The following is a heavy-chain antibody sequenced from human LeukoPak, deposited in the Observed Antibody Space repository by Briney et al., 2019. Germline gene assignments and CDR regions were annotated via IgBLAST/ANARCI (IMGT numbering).Heavy chain of an antibody. J-gene: IGHJ4*02. CDR1: GFTFSSYW. Sequence: GGSLRLSCAASGFTFSSYWMHWVRQAPGKGLVWVSRINTDGSSTVYADSVKGRFTISRDNAKNTLYLQMNSLRAEDTAVYYCAREVDQGSKYYFDYWGQGTLVTVSS. V-gene: IGHV3-74*01. D-gene: IGHD3-10*01. CDR2: INTDGSST. CDR3: AREVDQGSKYYFDY.